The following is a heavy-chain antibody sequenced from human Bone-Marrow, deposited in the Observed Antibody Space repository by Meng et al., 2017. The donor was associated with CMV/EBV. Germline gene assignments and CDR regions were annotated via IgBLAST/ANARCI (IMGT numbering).Heavy chain of an antibody. D-gene: IGHD3-3*01. CDR3: ARGAVLRFLEWLHYYYYYGMDV. J-gene: IGHJ6*02. CDR1: GYTFTGYY. CDR2: INPNSGGT. Sequence: ASVKVSCKASGYTFTGYYMHWVRQAPGQGLEWMGWINPNSGGTNYAQKFQGRVTMTRDTSISTAYMELSRLRSDDTAVYYCARGAVLRFLEWLHYYYYYGMDVWGQGTTVIVSS. V-gene: IGHV1-2*02.